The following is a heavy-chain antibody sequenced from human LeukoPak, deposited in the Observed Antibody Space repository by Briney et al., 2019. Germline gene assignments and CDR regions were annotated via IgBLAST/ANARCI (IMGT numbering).Heavy chain of an antibody. CDR2: IYYSGST. D-gene: IGHD3-9*01. Sequence: SETLSLTCTVSGGSISSGGYYWSWIRQHPGKGLEWIGYIYYSGSTNYNPSLKSRVTISVDTSKNQFSLKLSSVTAADTAVYYCARRYYDILTGAYGMDVWGQGTTVTVSS. CDR3: ARRYYDILTGAYGMDV. J-gene: IGHJ6*02. CDR1: GGSISSGGYY. V-gene: IGHV4-61*08.